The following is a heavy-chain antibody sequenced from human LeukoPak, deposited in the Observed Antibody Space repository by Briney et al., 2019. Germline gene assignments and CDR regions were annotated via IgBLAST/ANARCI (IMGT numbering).Heavy chain of an antibody. CDR1: GGSISSSY. CDR3: ARDKGQYGSGTRGFTWFDP. J-gene: IGHJ5*02. D-gene: IGHD3-10*01. V-gene: IGHV4-4*07. Sequence: PSETLSLTCTVSGGSISSSYWSWIRQPAGKGLEWIGRIYNSGSTNYNPSLKSRVIASSDMSKNQFSLMLNSVTAADTAVYYCARDKGQYGSGTRGFTWFDPWGQGTLVTVSS. CDR2: IYNSGST.